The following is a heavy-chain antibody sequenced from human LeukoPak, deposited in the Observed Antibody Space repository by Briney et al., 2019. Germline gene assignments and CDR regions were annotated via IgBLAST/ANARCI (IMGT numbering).Heavy chain of an antibody. J-gene: IGHJ4*02. V-gene: IGHV3-21*01. Sequence: SVKGRFTISRDNTKNSLYLQMSSLRAEDTAVYYCASTPRDYWGQGTLVTVSS. CDR3: ASTPRDY.